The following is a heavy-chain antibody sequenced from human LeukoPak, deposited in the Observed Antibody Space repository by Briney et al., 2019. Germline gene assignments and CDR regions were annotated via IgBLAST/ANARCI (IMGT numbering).Heavy chain of an antibody. Sequence: ASVNVSCKTSGYTFSGYYIHWVRQAPGQGLEWMGWINPNNGDTVYEQKFQGRVTVTRDTSITTAYMELNRLKSDDTAVYYCARDKGGRYYPPDYWGQGSPVTVSS. CDR1: GYTFSGYY. CDR2: INPNNGDT. J-gene: IGHJ4*02. D-gene: IGHD1-26*01. V-gene: IGHV1-2*02. CDR3: ARDKGGRYYPPDY.